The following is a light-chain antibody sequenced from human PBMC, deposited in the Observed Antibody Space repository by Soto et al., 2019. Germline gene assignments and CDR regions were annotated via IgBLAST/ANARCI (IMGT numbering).Light chain of an antibody. V-gene: IGKV3-15*01. CDR3: QQYSNWPLT. Sequence: EIVMTQSPATLSVSPGERATLSCRASQSVHSNLAWYQQKPGQAPRLLIYGASTRATGVPARFSGSGSGTEFSLTVSSLQSEDFVVYYCQQYSNWPLTFGGGTKVEIK. CDR2: GAS. J-gene: IGKJ4*01. CDR1: QSVHSN.